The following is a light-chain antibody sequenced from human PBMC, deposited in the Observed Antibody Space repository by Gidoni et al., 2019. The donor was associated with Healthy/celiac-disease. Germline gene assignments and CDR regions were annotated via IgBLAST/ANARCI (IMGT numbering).Light chain of an antibody. CDR3: QQYGSSPYT. J-gene: IGKJ2*01. Sequence: EIVLTQSPGTLSLSPGERATLSCRASQSVSSSYVAWYQQKPGQATRLLIYGASSRATGIPDRFSGSGSGTDFTLTISRLEPEDFAVYYCQQYGSSPYTFGQGTKLEIK. V-gene: IGKV3-20*01. CDR2: GAS. CDR1: QSVSSSY.